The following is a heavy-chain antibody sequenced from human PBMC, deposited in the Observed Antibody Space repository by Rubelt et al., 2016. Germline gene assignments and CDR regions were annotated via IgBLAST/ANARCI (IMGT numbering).Heavy chain of an antibody. D-gene: IGHD2-8*02. CDR3: AHGLRGESCRGGVCYYFDF. CDR2: IYWADDK. V-gene: IGHV2-5*02. J-gene: IGHJ4*02. Sequence: QITLKEYGPTLVEPTQSLALTCTFSGFSLSAAGMGVAWIRQPPGKALEWLALIYWADDKDYSPSLKSRLTITKDTSKNQVVLTMTSRDPSDTGTYYSAHGLRGESCRGGVCYYFDFWGQGTLVTVSS. CDR1: GFSLSAAGMG.